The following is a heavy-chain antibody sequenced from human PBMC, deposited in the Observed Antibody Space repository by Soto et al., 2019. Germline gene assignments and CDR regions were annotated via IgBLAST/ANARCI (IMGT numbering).Heavy chain of an antibody. CDR1: GYTFTGYY. D-gene: IGHD3-3*01. CDR2: INPNSGGT. Sequence: ASVKVSCKASGYTFTGYYMRWVRQAPGQGLEWMGWINPNSGGTNYAQKFQGRVTMTRDTSISTAYMELSRLRSDDTAVYYCARGSGFLEWLLGGDYYYGMDVWGQGTTVTVSS. J-gene: IGHJ6*02. CDR3: ARGSGFLEWLLGGDYYYGMDV. V-gene: IGHV1-2*02.